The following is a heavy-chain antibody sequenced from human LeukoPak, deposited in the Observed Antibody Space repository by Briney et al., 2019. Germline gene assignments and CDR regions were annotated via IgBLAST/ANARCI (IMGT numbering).Heavy chain of an antibody. Sequence: ASVKVSCKASGYTFTSYGISWVRQAPGQGLEWMGRISAYNGNINYAQKLQGRVTMTTDTSTSTAYMELRSLRSDDTAVYYCARDSSSWYQIYYYYGMDVWGQGTTVTVSS. CDR1: GYTFTSYG. J-gene: IGHJ6*02. CDR2: ISAYNGNI. V-gene: IGHV1-18*01. CDR3: ARDSSSWYQIYYYYGMDV. D-gene: IGHD6-13*01.